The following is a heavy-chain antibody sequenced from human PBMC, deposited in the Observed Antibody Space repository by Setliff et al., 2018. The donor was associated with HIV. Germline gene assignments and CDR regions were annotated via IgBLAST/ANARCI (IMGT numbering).Heavy chain of an antibody. CDR3: VRDSYSFYDGTYSYFPLDS. V-gene: IGHV3-23*01. D-gene: IGHD3-22*01. CDR2: SGNTGTSS. CDR1: GFNYNNFA. Sequence: PGESLKISCEVSGFNYNNFAMNWVRQAPGKGLEWVSSSGNTGTSSYYADSVKGRFTISRDTSKNSLFLEMTSLRGEDTAIYYCVRDSYSFYDGTYSYFPLDSWGQGTLVTVS. J-gene: IGHJ4*02.